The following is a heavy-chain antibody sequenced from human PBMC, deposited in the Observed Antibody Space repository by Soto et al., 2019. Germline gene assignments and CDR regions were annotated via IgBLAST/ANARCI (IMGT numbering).Heavy chain of an antibody. CDR1: GFTLSSYG. Sequence: QVQLVESRGGVVQPGRSLRLSCEVSGFTLSSYGVHWVRQAPGKGLDWVAHIWSDGNRKYYGDSVKGRFTVSRDLSNNTVYLQMTSLRADDAAVYYCAREMSISNCIDFWGQGTLVTVSS. CDR2: IWSDGNRK. V-gene: IGHV3-33*01. J-gene: IGHJ4*02. CDR3: AREMSISNCIDF. D-gene: IGHD1-20*01.